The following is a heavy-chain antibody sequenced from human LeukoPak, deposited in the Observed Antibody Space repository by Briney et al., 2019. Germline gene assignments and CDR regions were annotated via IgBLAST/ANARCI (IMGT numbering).Heavy chain of an antibody. Sequence: SETLSLTCTVSGGXISSSSYYWGWIRQPPGKGLEWIGSIYYSGSTYYNPSLKSRVTISVDTSKNQFSLKLSSVTAADTAVYYCATEHSGWYPPTRPFDYWGQGTLVTVSS. D-gene: IGHD6-19*01. CDR2: IYYSGST. CDR3: ATEHSGWYPPTRPFDY. CDR1: GGXISSSSYY. V-gene: IGHV4-39*01. J-gene: IGHJ4*02.